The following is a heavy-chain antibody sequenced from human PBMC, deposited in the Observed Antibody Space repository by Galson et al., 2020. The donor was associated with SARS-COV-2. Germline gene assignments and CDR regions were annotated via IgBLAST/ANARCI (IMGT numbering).Heavy chain of an antibody. V-gene: IGHV4-59*13. CDR1: GGSITNNY. D-gene: IGHD6-19*01. J-gene: IGHJ3*01. CDR2: VHHSGST. CDR3: ARHTPPRIAMAGADAFDV. Sequence: SETLSLTCTISGGSITNNYWGWIRQSPVKGLQWIASVHHSGSTDYNPSLESRLTISIDASKRQLSLRLSSVTAADTAVYFCARHTPPRIAMAGADAFDVWGQGTMVTVSS.